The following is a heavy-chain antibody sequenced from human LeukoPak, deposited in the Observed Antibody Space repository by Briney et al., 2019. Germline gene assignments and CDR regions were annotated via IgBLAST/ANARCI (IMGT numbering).Heavy chain of an antibody. CDR2: INNDGSGT. D-gene: IGHD5-24*01. Sequence: GGSLRLSCAASGFTFSSYWMQWVRHVPGEGRVWVSRINNDGSGTTYADSVKGRFTISRDNAKNTLSLQMNSLRDEDTAVYYCARDEDGPGALIEYWGQGALVTVSS. CDR1: GFTFSSYW. CDR3: ARDEDGPGALIEY. J-gene: IGHJ4*02. V-gene: IGHV3-74*01.